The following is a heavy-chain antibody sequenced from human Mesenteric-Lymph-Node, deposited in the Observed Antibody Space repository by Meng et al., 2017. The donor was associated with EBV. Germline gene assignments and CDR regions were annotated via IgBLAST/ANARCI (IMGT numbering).Heavy chain of an antibody. CDR1: GYTYTSYG. Sequence: QVQMVQSGGEVKKPGAPVRVSCKASGYTYTSYGIIWVRQAPGQGLEWVGWISAYNGNTNYAQKVQGRVTMTTDTSTTTAYMELRRLRSDDTAVYYCAREGDWTTFDYWGQGTLVTVS. J-gene: IGHJ4*02. V-gene: IGHV1-18*01. CDR3: AREGDWTTFDY. CDR2: ISAYNGNT. D-gene: IGHD3/OR15-3a*01.